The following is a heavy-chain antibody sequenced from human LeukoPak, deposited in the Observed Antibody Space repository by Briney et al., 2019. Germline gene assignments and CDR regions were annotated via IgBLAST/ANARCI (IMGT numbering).Heavy chain of an antibody. J-gene: IGHJ4*02. CDR2: INPNSGGT. CDR3: ARDFGGTVVKN. V-gene: IGHV1-2*02. Sequence: ASVKVSCKASGYTFTGYYMHWVRQAPGQGLEWMGWINPNSGGTNYAQEFQGRVTMTRDTSISTAYMELSRPRSDDTAVYYCARDFGGTVVKNWGQGTLVTVSS. CDR1: GYTFTGYY. D-gene: IGHD4-23*01.